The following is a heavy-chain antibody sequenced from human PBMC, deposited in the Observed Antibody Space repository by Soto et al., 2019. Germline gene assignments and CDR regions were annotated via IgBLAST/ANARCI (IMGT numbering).Heavy chain of an antibody. J-gene: IGHJ3*01. Sequence: SETLSLTCTVSGGAISSYYWSWIRQPPGKGLEWIGYIYHSGSSSYNPSLKSRLTISVDTSKNQFSLKLSSVTAADMAVYYCAKDSSKYSGYDLGAFDVWGQGTMVTVSS. CDR3: AKDSSKYSGYDLGAFDV. V-gene: IGHV4-59*01. D-gene: IGHD5-12*01. CDR2: IYHSGSS. CDR1: GGAISSYY.